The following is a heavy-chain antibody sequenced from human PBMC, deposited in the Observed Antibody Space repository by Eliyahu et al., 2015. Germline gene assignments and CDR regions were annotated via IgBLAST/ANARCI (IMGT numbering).Heavy chain of an antibody. Sequence: QVQLVESGGGVVQPGRSLRLSCAASGFTFSSYGMHWVRQAPGKGLEWVAVIWYDGSNKYYPDSVKGRFTISRDNSKNTLYLQMNSLRAEDTAVYYCARDTTQYGMDVWGLGTTVTISS. V-gene: IGHV3-33*01. D-gene: IGHD1-1*01. J-gene: IGHJ6*02. CDR3: ARDTTQYGMDV. CDR1: GFTFSSYG. CDR2: IWYDGSNK.